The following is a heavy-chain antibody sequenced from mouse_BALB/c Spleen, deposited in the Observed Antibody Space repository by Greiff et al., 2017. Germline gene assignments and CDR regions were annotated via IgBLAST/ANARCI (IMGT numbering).Heavy chain of an antibody. Sequence: VKLQESGAELVRPGVSVKISCKGSGYTFTDYAMHWVKQSHAKSLEWIGVISTYYGDASYNQKFKGKATMTVDKSSSTAYMELARLTSEDSAIYYCARSGTMITTNYAMDYWGQGTSVTVSS. V-gene: IGHV1S137*01. D-gene: IGHD2-4*01. J-gene: IGHJ4*01. CDR3: ARSGTMITTNYAMDY. CDR2: ISTYYGDA. CDR1: GYTFTDYA.